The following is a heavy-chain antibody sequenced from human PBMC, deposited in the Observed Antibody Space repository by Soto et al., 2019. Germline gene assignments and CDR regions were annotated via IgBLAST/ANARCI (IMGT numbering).Heavy chain of an antibody. CDR2: INAGNGNT. Sequence: QVQLVQSGAEVKKPGASVKVSCKASGYTFTSYAMHWVRQAPGQRLEWMGWINAGNGNTKYSQKFQGRVTITRDTSASTAYMELSSLRSEDTAVYYCARVAGYYDSSGYYYYFDYWGQGTQVTVSS. J-gene: IGHJ4*02. CDR3: ARVAGYYDSSGYYYYFDY. CDR1: GYTFTSYA. V-gene: IGHV1-3*01. D-gene: IGHD3-22*01.